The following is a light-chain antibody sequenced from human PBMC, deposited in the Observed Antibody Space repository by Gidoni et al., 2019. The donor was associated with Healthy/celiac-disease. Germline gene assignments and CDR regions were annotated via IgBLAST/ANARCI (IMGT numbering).Light chain of an antibody. J-gene: IGKJ4*01. CDR3: QQSYSTPPT. Sequence: DIQMTQSPSSLSASVGDRVTITGRASQSISSYLNWYQQKPGKAPKLLIYAASSLQSGVPSRFSGSGSGTDFTLTISSLQPEDFATYYCQQSYSTPPTFGGWTKVEIK. CDR2: AAS. CDR1: QSISSY. V-gene: IGKV1-39*01.